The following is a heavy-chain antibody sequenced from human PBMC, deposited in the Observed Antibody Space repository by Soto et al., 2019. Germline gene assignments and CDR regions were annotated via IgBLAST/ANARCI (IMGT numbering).Heavy chain of an antibody. CDR2: ISGSGGST. J-gene: IGHJ4*02. V-gene: IGHV3-23*01. CDR1: GFTFSSYA. CDR3: AKDGLEYSSSAYFDY. Sequence: GGSLRLSCAASGFTFSSYAMSWVRQAPGKGLEWVSAISGSGGSTYYADSVKGPFTISRDNSKNTLYLQMNSLRAEDTAVYYGAKDGLEYSSSAYFDYWGQGTLVTVSS. D-gene: IGHD6-6*01.